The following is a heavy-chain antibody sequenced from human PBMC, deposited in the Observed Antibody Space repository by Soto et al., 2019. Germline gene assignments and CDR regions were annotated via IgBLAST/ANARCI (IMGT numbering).Heavy chain of an antibody. CDR2: IYISGNT. Sequence: ETLSLTCAVSGGSISGYYWSWIRQPPGKGLEGIGYIYISGNTNYNPSLKSRVTMAVDTSKNQFSLKLSSVTAADTAVYFCAREYCSSTRCYGTFDYWGQGVLVTVSS. V-gene: IGHV4-59*01. J-gene: IGHJ4*02. CDR1: GGSISGYY. CDR3: AREYCSSTRCYGTFDY. D-gene: IGHD2-2*01.